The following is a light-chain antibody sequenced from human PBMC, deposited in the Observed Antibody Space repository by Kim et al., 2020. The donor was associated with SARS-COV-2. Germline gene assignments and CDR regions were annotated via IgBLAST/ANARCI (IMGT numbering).Light chain of an antibody. CDR2: GAS. V-gene: IGKV3-15*01. Sequence: EIVMTQSPATLSVSPGERVTLSCRASQSIDTNLAWYQQKPGQAPRLLIYGASTRATDIPARFSGSGSGTEFTLIISSLPSEDFAVYYCQQYSHWPPYTFGQGTKLEI. J-gene: IGKJ2*01. CDR3: QQYSHWPPYT. CDR1: QSIDTN.